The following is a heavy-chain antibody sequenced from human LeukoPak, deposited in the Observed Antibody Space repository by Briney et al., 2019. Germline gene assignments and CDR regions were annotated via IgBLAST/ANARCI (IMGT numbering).Heavy chain of an antibody. V-gene: IGHV4-59*08. J-gene: IGHJ4*02. D-gene: IGHD5-18*01. Sequence: PSETLSLTCTVSGGSISSYYWSWIRQPPGKGLEWIGDIYYSGSTNYNPYLKRRVTISVDTSKNQFSLRLSSVTAAVTAVYYCAAGGYSYGTLHWGQGTLVTVSS. CDR1: GGSISSYY. CDR2: IYYSGST. CDR3: AAGGYSYGTLH.